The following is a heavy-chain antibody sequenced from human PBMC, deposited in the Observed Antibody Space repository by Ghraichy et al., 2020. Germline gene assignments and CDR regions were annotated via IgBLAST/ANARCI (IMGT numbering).Heavy chain of an antibody. Sequence: SETLSLTCTVSGGSISSTSYYWSWIRQPPGKGLEWIGSVYYTGSTHYNPSLKSRVTISVDTSKKQFSLKLSSVTAADTAVYYCARDLSRYDFWSGYYRADYYYYGMDVWGQGTTVTVSS. D-gene: IGHD3-3*01. V-gene: IGHV4-39*07. J-gene: IGHJ6*02. CDR3: ARDLSRYDFWSGYYRADYYYYGMDV. CDR1: GGSISSTSYY. CDR2: VYYTGST.